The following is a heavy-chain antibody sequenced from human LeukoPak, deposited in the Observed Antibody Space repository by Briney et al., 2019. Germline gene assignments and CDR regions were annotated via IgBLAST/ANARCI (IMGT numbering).Heavy chain of an antibody. D-gene: IGHD6-19*01. J-gene: IGHJ4*02. V-gene: IGHV1-2*02. CDR1: AYTFTGYY. Sequence: ASVKVSCKASAYTFTGYYMHWVRQAPGQGLGWMGWINPDSGGTNYAQKFQGRVTMTRDTSISTAYMEVSRLRSDDTAVYYCAREGSGWYGNFDYWGQGTLVTVSS. CDR2: INPDSGGT. CDR3: AREGSGWYGNFDY.